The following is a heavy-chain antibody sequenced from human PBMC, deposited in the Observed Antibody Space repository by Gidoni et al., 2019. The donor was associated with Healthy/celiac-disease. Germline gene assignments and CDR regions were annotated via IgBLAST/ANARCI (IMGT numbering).Heavy chain of an antibody. CDR3: ASSRGAIVGATRRYFDY. CDR1: GGSFSVYY. Sequence: QVQLQQWGAGLLKPSETLSLTCAVYGGSFSVYYWSWLRQPPGKGLEWIGEINHSGSTNYNPSLKSRVTISVDTSKNQFSLKLSSVTAADTAVYYCASSRGAIVGATRRYFDYWGQGTLVTVSS. D-gene: IGHD1-26*01. V-gene: IGHV4-34*01. CDR2: INHSGST. J-gene: IGHJ4*02.